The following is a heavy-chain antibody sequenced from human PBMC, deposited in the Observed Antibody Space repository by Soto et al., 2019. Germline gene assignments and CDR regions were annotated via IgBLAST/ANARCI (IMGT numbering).Heavy chain of an antibody. J-gene: IGHJ4*02. V-gene: IGHV4-39*01. Sequence: QLQLQESGPGLVKPSETLSLTCTVSGGSISSSSYYWGWIRQPPGKGLEWIGSIYYSGSTYYNPSLKSRVTISVDTSKNQFSLKLSSVTAADTAVYYCASGLGHDFWSGYSYWGQGTLVTVSS. CDR3: ASGLGHDFWSGYSY. CDR1: GGSISSSSYY. D-gene: IGHD3-3*01. CDR2: IYYSGST.